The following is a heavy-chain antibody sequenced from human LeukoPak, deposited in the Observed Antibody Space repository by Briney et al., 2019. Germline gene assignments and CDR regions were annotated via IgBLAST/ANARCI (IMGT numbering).Heavy chain of an antibody. D-gene: IGHD5-18*01. J-gene: IGHJ4*02. V-gene: IGHV3-33*01. Sequence: GGSLRLSCAASGFSFSSYGMHWVRKAPGKGLEGVAVIWYDGTNKYYADSVKGRFTISRDNSKNTLYLQMNSLRAEDTAVYYCARDQRGFSYSKYYFDYWGQGTLVTVSS. CDR3: ARDQRGFSYSKYYFDY. CDR2: IWYDGTNK. CDR1: GFSFSSYG.